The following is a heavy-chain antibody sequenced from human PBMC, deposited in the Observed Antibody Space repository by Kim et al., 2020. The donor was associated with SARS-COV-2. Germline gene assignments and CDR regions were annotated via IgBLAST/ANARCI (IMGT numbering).Heavy chain of an antibody. CDR1: GFTFSSYA. CDR3: ARDRYSGSWGDAFDI. CDR2: ISYDGSNK. Sequence: GGSLRLSCASSGFTFSSYAMHRVRQAPGKVLEWVAVISYDGSNKYYADSVKGRFTISRDNSKNTLYLKMNSLRAEDTAVYYCARDRYSGSWGDAFDIWGQGTMVTVSS. V-gene: IGHV3-30*04. J-gene: IGHJ3*02. D-gene: IGHD5-12*01.